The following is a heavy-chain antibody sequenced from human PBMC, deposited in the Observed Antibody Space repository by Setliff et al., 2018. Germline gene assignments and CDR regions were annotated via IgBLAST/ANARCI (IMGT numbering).Heavy chain of an antibody. J-gene: IGHJ5*02. V-gene: IGHV1-2*04. CDR2: INPNSGGT. Sequence: ASVKVSCKASGYTFTGYYMHWVRQAPGQGLEWMGWINPNSGGTNYAQKFQGWVTMTRDTSISTAYMELSRLRSDDTAVYYCARRPSGGWFLNWFDPWGQGTLVTVSS. CDR1: GYTFTGYY. CDR3: ARRPSGGWFLNWFDP. D-gene: IGHD6-19*01.